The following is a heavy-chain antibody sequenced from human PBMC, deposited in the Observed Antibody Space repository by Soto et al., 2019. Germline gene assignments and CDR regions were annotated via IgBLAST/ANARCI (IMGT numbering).Heavy chain of an antibody. J-gene: IGHJ3*02. CDR1: GFTFSSYA. CDR2: ISGSGGST. CDR3: AKVIDQAGSSWTYAFDI. D-gene: IGHD6-13*01. Sequence: GGSLRLSCAASGFTFSSYAMSWVRQAPGKGLEWVSAISGSGGSTYYADSVKGRFTISRDNSKNTLYLQMNSLRAEDTAVYYCAKVIDQAGSSWTYAFDIWGQGTMVTVSS. V-gene: IGHV3-23*01.